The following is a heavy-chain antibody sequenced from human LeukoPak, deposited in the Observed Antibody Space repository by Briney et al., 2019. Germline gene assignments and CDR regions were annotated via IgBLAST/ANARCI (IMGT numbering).Heavy chain of an antibody. CDR2: IHYSVGR. J-gene: IGHJ4*02. V-gene: IGHV4-30-4*08. D-gene: IGHD2-15*01. CDR1: GGSISSRDYF. CDR3: ARDLGGYSTFEY. Sequence: SQTMSLTCTVSGGSISSRDYFWTWIRQHPGKGLGWSRYIHYSVGRTVNPSIKSRRTISVMKFNNQFSLKVTAVTAADTAVYYRARDLGGYSTFEYWGQGILVTVSS.